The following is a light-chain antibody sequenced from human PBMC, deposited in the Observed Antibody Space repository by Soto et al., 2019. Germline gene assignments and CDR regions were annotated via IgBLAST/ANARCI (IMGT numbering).Light chain of an antibody. CDR2: AAS. CDR3: QQSYSIPRT. Sequence: DIQMTQSPSSLSASVGDRVTITCRASQSISSDLNWYQQKSGKAPKLLIYAASSLQSGVPSRFSGSGSGTDFTLTISSLQPEDYATYYCQQSYSIPRTFGQWTKVDIK. V-gene: IGKV1-39*01. CDR1: QSISSD. J-gene: IGKJ1*01.